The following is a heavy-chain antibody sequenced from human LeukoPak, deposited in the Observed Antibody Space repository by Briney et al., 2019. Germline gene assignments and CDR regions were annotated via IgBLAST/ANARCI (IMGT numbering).Heavy chain of an antibody. Sequence: RSQTLSLTCTVSGDSISSYHWSWIRQPPGKGLEWIGYISYSGSTNYNPSLKSRVTISVDTSKNQFSLKLSSVTAADTAVYYCARVGRGDHTWGSYYFDHWGQGTLVTVSS. V-gene: IGHV4-59*01. D-gene: IGHD3-16*01. CDR3: ARVGRGDHTWGSYYFDH. CDR1: GDSISSYH. CDR2: ISYSGST. J-gene: IGHJ4*02.